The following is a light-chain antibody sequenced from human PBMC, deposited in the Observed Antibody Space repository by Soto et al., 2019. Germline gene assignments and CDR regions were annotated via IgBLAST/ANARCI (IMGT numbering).Light chain of an antibody. CDR3: HSRA. CDR2: GAS. V-gene: IGKV3-20*01. J-gene: IGKJ5*01. Sequence: EIMLTQSPGTLSLSPGERATLSCRASQSISNTYLVWYQQKPGQAPRLLIYGASSRASGIPDRFSGSGSGTDFTLTINRLQPDDFATYFCHSRAFGQGTRL. CDR1: QSISNTY.